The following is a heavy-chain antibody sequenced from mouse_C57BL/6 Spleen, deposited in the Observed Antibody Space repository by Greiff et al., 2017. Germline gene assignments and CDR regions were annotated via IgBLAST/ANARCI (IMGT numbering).Heavy chain of an antibody. Sequence: VQLQQSGAELVKPGASVKMSCKASGYTFTSYWITWVKQRPGQGLEWIGDIYPGSGSTNYNEKFKSKATLTVDTSSSTAYMQLSSLTSEDSAVYYCARAPYYGSSPPFAYWGQGTLVTVSA. V-gene: IGHV1-55*01. J-gene: IGHJ3*01. CDR2: IYPGSGST. CDR3: ARAPYYGSSPPFAY. D-gene: IGHD1-1*01. CDR1: GYTFTSYW.